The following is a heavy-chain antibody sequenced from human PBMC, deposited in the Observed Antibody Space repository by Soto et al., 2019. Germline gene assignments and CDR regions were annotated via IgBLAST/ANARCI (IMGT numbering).Heavy chain of an antibody. CDR3: ARDRRQYLAPGAFDI. J-gene: IGHJ3*02. CDR1: GDSISSGGYY. V-gene: IGHV4-31*01. Sequence: QVQLQESGPGLVKPSQTLSLTCTVSGDSISSGGYYWSWIRHHPGKGLEWIGYIYYRGSTTYNPSLKSLVSISADTSKNQFSVNLSSVTAADTAVYYSARDRRQYLAPGAFDIWGQGTTVIVSS. D-gene: IGHD2-2*02. CDR2: IYYRGST.